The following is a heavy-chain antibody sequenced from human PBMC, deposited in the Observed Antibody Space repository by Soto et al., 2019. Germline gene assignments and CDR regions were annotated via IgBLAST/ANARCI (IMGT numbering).Heavy chain of an antibody. V-gene: IGHV4-30-2*01. CDR2: IYHSGST. CDR1: GGSISSGGYS. D-gene: IGHD5-12*01. J-gene: IGHJ4*02. Sequence: QLQLQESGSGLVKPSQTLSLTCAVSGGSISSGGYSWSWIRQPPGKGLEWIGYIYHSGSTFYNPSLKSRVTISVDRSKSQFSLKLSSVTAADTALYYCAAGGGLPRYYWGQGTLVTVSS. CDR3: AAGGGLPRYY.